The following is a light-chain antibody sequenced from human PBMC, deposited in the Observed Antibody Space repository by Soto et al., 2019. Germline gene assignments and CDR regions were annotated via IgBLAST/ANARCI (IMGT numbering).Light chain of an antibody. CDR2: DSD. V-gene: IGLV1-51*01. J-gene: IGLJ2*01. CDR3: GSRDSSLSAAV. CDR1: TFNIGNNY. Sequence: QAVVTQPPSVSAAPGQKVTISCSGSTFNIGNNYASWYQQLPGKAPRLLIYDSDKRPSGIPDRFSGSKSGTSATLGITGLQTGDEADYYCGSRDSSLSAAVFGGGNKLTVL.